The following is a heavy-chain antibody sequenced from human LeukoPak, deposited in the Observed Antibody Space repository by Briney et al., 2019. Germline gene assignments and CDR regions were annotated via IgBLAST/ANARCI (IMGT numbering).Heavy chain of an antibody. J-gene: IGHJ4*02. Sequence: GGSLRLSCAASGFTFSSYGMNWGRQAPGKGLEWVSYLSSGNTMYYADSVKGRFTISRDDAKNSLFLQMISLRDEDTAVYYCAREGSIWGQGTLVTVSS. CDR2: LSSGNTM. V-gene: IGHV3-48*02. CDR3: AREGSI. D-gene: IGHD2-2*01. CDR1: GFTFSSYG.